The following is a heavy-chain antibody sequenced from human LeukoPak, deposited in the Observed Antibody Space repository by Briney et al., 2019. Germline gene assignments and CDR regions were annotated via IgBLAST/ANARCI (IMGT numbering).Heavy chain of an antibody. CDR1: GFTFSSYA. CDR3: AKDGDYGDPDY. CDR2: IYSGGST. V-gene: IGHV3-66*01. Sequence: PGGSLRLSCAASGFTFSSYAMSWVRQAPGKGLEWVSVIYSGGSTYYADSVKGRFTISRDNSKNTLYLQMNSLRAEDTAVYYCAKDGDYGDPDYWGQGTLVTVSS. D-gene: IGHD4-17*01. J-gene: IGHJ4*02.